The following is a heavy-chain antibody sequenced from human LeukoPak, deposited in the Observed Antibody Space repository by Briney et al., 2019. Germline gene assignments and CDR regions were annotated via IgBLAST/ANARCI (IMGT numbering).Heavy chain of an antibody. Sequence: GGSLRLSCAASGFTFSNAWTSWVRQAPGKGLEWVGRIKSKTDGGTTDYAAPVKGRFTISRDDSKNTLYLQMNSLKTEDTAVYYCTLVAYYYDSSGLHWGQGTLVTVSS. D-gene: IGHD3-22*01. CDR1: GFTFSNAW. CDR2: IKSKTDGGTT. V-gene: IGHV3-15*01. CDR3: TLVAYYYDSSGLH. J-gene: IGHJ4*02.